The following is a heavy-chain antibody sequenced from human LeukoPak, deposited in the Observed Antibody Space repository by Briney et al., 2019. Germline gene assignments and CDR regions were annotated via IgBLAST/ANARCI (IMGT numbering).Heavy chain of an antibody. J-gene: IGHJ4*02. CDR2: IYYSGST. Sequence: SETLSLTCTVSGGSISSSSYYWGWIRQPPGKGLEWIGSIYYSGSTYYNPSLKSRVTISVDTSKNQFSLRLTSVTAADTAVYYCAGDRLGSFYYFDYWGQGTLVTVSS. V-gene: IGHV4-39*07. CDR1: GGSISSSSYY. D-gene: IGHD6-13*01. CDR3: AGDRLGSFYYFDY.